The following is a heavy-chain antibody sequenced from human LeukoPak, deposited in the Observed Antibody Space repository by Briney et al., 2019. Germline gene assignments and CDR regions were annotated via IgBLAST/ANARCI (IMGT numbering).Heavy chain of an antibody. Sequence: SETLSFTCTVSGGSISSYYWSWIRQPAGKGLEWIGRVYSNGITNYNPSLKSRVTMSVDTSKKEFFLKLSSVTAADTAVYYCASSPNFYYYYMDVWGKGTTVTVSS. CDR1: GGSISSYY. CDR2: VYSNGIT. V-gene: IGHV4-4*07. CDR3: ASSPNFYYYYMDV. J-gene: IGHJ6*03.